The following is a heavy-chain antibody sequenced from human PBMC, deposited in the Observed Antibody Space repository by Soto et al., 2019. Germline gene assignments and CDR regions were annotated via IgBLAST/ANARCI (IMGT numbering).Heavy chain of an antibody. CDR2: ISHDGSSS. CDR3: MTPGSADHSDY. CDR1: GIFFSSYG. D-gene: IGHD4-17*01. Sequence: QVQLVESGGGVVQAGGSLRLSCAVSGIFFSSYGMHWVRQAPGKGLEWVALISHDGSSSFYADSVRGRFTISRDKSRETVFLLMSGLRTDDTAHYYCMTPGSADHSDYWGQGTLVTVSS. J-gene: IGHJ4*02. V-gene: IGHV3-30*03.